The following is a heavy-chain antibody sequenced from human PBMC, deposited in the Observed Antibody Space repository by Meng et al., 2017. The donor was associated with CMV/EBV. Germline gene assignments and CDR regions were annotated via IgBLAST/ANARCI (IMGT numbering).Heavy chain of an antibody. V-gene: IGHV3-74*01. CDR2: INSDGSST. Sequence: GGSLRLSCAASGFTFSSYWMHWVRQAPGQGLVWVSRINSDGSSTSYADSVKGRFTISRDNAKNTLYLQMNSLRAEDTAVYYCARDVSDIWQQLSYYYYGMDVWGQGTTVTVSS. CDR3: ARDVSDIWQQLSYYYYGMDV. CDR1: GFTFSSYW. D-gene: IGHD6-13*01. J-gene: IGHJ6*02.